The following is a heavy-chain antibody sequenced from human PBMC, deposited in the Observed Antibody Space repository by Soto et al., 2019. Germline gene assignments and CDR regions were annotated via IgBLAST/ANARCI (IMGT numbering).Heavy chain of an antibody. CDR2: IHTGGAT. V-gene: IGHV3-53*01. CDR3: ARGVNDDS. Sequence: EVKLVESGGGLMQPGGSLRLSCAASGFSVGGNPMTWVRQAPGKGLEWVAVIHTGGATFYADPVKGRFTISRDNYKNTVYLQMNSLIVGDTAMYFCARGVNDDSWGQGTLVTVSS. CDR1: GFSVGGNP. J-gene: IGHJ4*02. D-gene: IGHD1-1*01.